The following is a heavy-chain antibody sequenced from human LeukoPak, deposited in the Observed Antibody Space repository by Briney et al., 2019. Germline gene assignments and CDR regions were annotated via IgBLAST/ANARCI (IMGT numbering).Heavy chain of an antibody. Sequence: GGSLRLSCAASGFTVSSSSMNWVRLAPGKGLEWVSVISSDGNTYYADSVKGRFTISRDNCRNTLSLQMHGLRADDTAVYYCARGQEQFSSPWQWGPRRKNFYYYGMDVWGQGTTVTVFS. J-gene: IGHJ6*02. D-gene: IGHD6-19*01. CDR2: ISSDGNT. V-gene: IGHV3-66*01. CDR1: GFTVSSSS. CDR3: ARGQEQFSSPWQWGPRRKNFYYYGMDV.